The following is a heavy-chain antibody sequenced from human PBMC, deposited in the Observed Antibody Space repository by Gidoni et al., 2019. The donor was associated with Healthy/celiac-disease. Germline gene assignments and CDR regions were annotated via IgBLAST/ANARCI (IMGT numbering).Heavy chain of an antibody. CDR1: GFTFDDYA. D-gene: IGHD2-21*02. CDR3: AKELGGWWGPFDY. V-gene: IGHV3-9*01. J-gene: IGHJ4*02. Sequence: EVQLVESGGGLVQPGRSLRLSCAASGFTFDDYAMHWVRQAPGKGLEWVSGISCHSGSIGYADSVKGRFTISRDNAKNSLYLQMNSLRAEDTALYYCAKELGGWWGPFDYWGQGTLVTVSS. CDR2: ISCHSGSI.